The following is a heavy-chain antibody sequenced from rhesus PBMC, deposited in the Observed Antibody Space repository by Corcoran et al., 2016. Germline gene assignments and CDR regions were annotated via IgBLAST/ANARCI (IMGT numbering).Heavy chain of an antibody. D-gene: IGHD2-15*01. CDR1: GFTFSDYY. CDR2: IRSKAYGGTA. Sequence: EVQLVESGGGLVQPGGSLRLSCAASGFTFSDYYMYWVRQAPGKGLEWVGFIRSKAYGGTAEYAASVEGRFTISRDDSKSIAYLQMSSLKTEDTAVYYCTKDQYSFDYWGQGVLVTVSS. CDR3: TKDQYSFDY. J-gene: IGHJ4*01. V-gene: IGHV3-184*01.